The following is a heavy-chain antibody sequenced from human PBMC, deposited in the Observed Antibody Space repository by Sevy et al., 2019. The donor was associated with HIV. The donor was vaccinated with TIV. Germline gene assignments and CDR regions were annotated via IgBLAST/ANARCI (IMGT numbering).Heavy chain of an antibody. CDR2: IYTSGIT. CDR1: GGSISSYY. CDR3: ARAERGYSYGVAGNFDY. Sequence: SETLSLTCTVSGGSISSYYWSWIRQPAGKGLEWIGRIYTSGITNYNPSLKSRVTMSVDTSKNKFSLKLSSVTAAETAVYYCARAERGYSYGVAGNFDYWGQGTLVTVSS. D-gene: IGHD5-18*01. J-gene: IGHJ4*02. V-gene: IGHV4-4*07.